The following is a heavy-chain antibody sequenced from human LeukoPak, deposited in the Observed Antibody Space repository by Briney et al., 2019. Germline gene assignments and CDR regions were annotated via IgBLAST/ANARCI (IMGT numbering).Heavy chain of an antibody. CDR2: IIPIFGTA. CDR1: GGTFSSCA. J-gene: IGHJ5*02. CDR3: ARATSGWYWFDP. V-gene: IGHV1-69*13. D-gene: IGHD6-19*01. Sequence: ASVKVSCKASGGTFSSCAISWVRQAPGQGLEWMGGIIPIFGTANYAQKFQGRVTITADESTSTAYMELSSLRSEDTAVYYCARATSGWYWFDPWGQGTLVTVSS.